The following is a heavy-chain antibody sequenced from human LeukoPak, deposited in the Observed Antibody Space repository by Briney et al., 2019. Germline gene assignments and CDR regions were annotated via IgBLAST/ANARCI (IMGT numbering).Heavy chain of an antibody. CDR3: ARVLKVGAATFDY. CDR2: IYYSGST. Sequence: SETLSLTCTVSGGSISSHYWGWIRQPPGKGLEWIGYIYYSGSTNYNPSLKSRVTISVDTSRNQFSLKLSSVTAADTAVYYCARVLKVGAATFDYWGQGTLVTVSS. V-gene: IGHV4-59*11. J-gene: IGHJ4*02. D-gene: IGHD6-13*01. CDR1: GGSISSHY.